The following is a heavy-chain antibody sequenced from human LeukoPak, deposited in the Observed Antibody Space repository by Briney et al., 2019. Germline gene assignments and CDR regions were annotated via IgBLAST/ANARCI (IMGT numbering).Heavy chain of an antibody. CDR3: ATQQLVRGHV. J-gene: IGHJ6*04. V-gene: IGHV3-33*01. D-gene: IGHD6-13*01. CDR1: RFTFSSYG. CDR2: IWYDESNK. Sequence: RSLRLSCAASRFTFSSYGMHWVRQAPGKGLEWVAVIWYDESNKHYADCVKGRFNISRDNSKNTLYLQMNSLKAEDTAGYYCATQQLVRGHVWRKGTTVTVPS.